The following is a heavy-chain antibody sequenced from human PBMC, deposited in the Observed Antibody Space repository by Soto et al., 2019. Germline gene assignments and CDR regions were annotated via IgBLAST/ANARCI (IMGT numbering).Heavy chain of an antibody. J-gene: IGHJ4*02. CDR3: ARDRTQQAIHDH. CDR2: IYYSGTT. V-gene: IGHV4-39*02. Sequence: SETRSLSSTVSGGFASPANYLGCWIRQPPGTGLEWIGSIYYSGTTYYNPSLKSRLNIFVDTSKNQFSLKLTAVTAADTAVYYCARDRTQQAIHDHCAQGSLDTGSA. CDR1: GGFASPANYL.